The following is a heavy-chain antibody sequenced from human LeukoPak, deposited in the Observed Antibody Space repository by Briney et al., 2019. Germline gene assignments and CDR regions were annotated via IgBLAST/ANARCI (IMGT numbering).Heavy chain of an antibody. CDR2: INSDGSST. D-gene: IGHD2-21*01. J-gene: IGHJ5*02. V-gene: IGHV3-74*01. CDR3: ARAIATNWFDP. CDR1: GFTFSSYW. Sequence: GGSLRLSCAASGFTFSSYWMHWVRQAPGKGLVWVSRINSDGSSTSYADSVKGRFTTSRDNAKNTLYLQMNSLRAEDTAVYYCARAIATNWFDPWGQGTLVTVSS.